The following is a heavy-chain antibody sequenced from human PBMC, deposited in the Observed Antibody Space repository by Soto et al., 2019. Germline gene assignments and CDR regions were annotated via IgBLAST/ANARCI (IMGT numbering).Heavy chain of an antibody. V-gene: IGHV4-39*01. CDR2: IYYSGST. D-gene: IGHD3-10*01. CDR3: ARHQVDMGVEFYYFDT. CDR1: GASISSSSYY. J-gene: IGHJ4*02. Sequence: PSVTLSLTCTVSGASISSSSYYWGWIRKPPGKGLEWIGSIYYSGSTYYNPSLKSRVTISVDTSKNQFSLKLSSVTAADTAVYYCARHQVDMGVEFYYFDTWGQETLVTVSS.